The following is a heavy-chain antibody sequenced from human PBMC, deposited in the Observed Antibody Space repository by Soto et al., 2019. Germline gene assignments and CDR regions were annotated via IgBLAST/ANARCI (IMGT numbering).Heavy chain of an antibody. D-gene: IGHD3-16*01. CDR3: ARDGGAY. V-gene: IGHV3-30-3*01. J-gene: IGHJ4*02. CDR1: GFPLSRYP. Sequence: QVQLVESGGGVVQPGGPLRLPCTPCGFPLSRYPIHGVPGAPGKGREWMAVMSYDGSNKYYADSVKGRFTISRDNSKNTLYLQMNSLRPEDTALYYCARDGGAYWGQGTLVIVSS. CDR2: MSYDGSNK.